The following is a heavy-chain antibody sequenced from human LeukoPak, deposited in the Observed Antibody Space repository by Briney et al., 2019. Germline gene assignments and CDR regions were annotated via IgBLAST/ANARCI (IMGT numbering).Heavy chain of an antibody. CDR1: GGSISTSSYY. V-gene: IGHV4-39*01. D-gene: IGHD3-22*01. Sequence: SDTLSLTCTVSGGSISTSSYYWGWIRQPPGKGLEWIWSIYNSGSTYYNPSLKSRVTISVDTSKNQFSLKLSSVIAADTAVYYCARQGDSSGYYLFDFWGQGALVSVSS. CDR2: IYNSGST. J-gene: IGHJ4*02. CDR3: ARQGDSSGYYLFDF.